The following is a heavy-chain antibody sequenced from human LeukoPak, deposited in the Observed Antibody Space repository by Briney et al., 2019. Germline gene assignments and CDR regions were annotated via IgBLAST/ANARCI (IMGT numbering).Heavy chain of an antibody. CDR1: GGSFSSYF. Sequence: PSETLSLTCAGYGGSFSSYFWTWIRQTPGKGLEWIGEINHSGSTNYNPSLKSRVTISVDTSKNQFSLKLSSVTAADTAVYYCARARYSGSYYGAFDIWGQGTMVTVSS. D-gene: IGHD1-26*01. CDR2: INHSGST. V-gene: IGHV4-34*01. J-gene: IGHJ3*02. CDR3: ARARYSGSYYGAFDI.